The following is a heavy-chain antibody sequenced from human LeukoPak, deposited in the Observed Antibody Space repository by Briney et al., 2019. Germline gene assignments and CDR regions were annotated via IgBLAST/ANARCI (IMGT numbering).Heavy chain of an antibody. CDR2: ISSSSSYI. CDR1: GFTFSSYS. CDR3: ARDTGGFQGSGSYYFDY. Sequence: GGSLRLSCAASGFTFSSYSMNWVRQAPGKGLEWVSSISSSSSYIYYADSVKGRFTISRDNAKNSLYLQMNSLRAEDTAVYYCARDTGGFQGSGSYYFDYWGQGTLVTVSS. V-gene: IGHV3-21*01. D-gene: IGHD3-10*01. J-gene: IGHJ4*02.